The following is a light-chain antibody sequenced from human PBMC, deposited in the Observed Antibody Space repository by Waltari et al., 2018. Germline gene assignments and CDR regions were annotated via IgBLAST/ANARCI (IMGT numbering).Light chain of an antibody. CDR2: DAS. CDR3: QQYKDLPRT. Sequence: DIQMTQSPSSMSASVGDRVSITCQASQDIRNYLSWYKQKPGKAPKLLIYDASNLETGVPSRFSGSASGTDFTFTISSLQPEDIGTYYCQQYKDLPRTFGQGTKVEFK. V-gene: IGKV1-33*01. CDR1: QDIRNY. J-gene: IGKJ1*01.